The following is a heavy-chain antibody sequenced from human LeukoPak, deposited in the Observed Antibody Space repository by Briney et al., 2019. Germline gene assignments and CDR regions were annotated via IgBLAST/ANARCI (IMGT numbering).Heavy chain of an antibody. Sequence: GRSLRLSCAASGFTFDDYAIHWVRQAPGKGLEWVSGISWNSGSIGYADSVKGRFTISRDNAKNSLYLQMNSLRAEDTALYYCAKDTGSYYYYGMDVWGQGTTVTVSS. CDR2: ISWNSGSI. V-gene: IGHV3-9*01. CDR1: GFTFDDYA. J-gene: IGHJ6*02. D-gene: IGHD1-1*01. CDR3: AKDTGSYYYYGMDV.